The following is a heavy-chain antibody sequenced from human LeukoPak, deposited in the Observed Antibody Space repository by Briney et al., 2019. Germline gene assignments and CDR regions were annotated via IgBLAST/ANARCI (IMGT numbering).Heavy chain of an antibody. CDR3: AKDAYSGFSSSYNMDS. V-gene: IGHV1-2*02. D-gene: IGHD5-18*01. J-gene: IGHJ4*02. Sequence: GGSVKVSCEASGYTVTGHYLHWVRQAPGQGLEWMGWINPNSGVTNYAQKFQGRVTMTRDTSINTAYLDLHSLTSDDTAMYFCAKDAYSGFSSSYNMDSWGQGTLVTVSS. CDR2: INPNSGVT. CDR1: GYTVTGHY.